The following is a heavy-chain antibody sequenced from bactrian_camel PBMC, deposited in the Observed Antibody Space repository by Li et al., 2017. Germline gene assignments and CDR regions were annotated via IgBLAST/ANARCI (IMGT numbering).Heavy chain of an antibody. Sequence: QLVEFGGGSVQAGGSLRLSCAASGGTYSSACMGWFRQPPEKAREAVAYIDSHGSASYPDSVKGRFTISRDNGGNTLYLQMDCLQPEDTGMYYCAALRGTWLGTRCFGDLSRFGFWGQGTQVTVS. D-gene: IGHD1*01. V-gene: IGHV3S53*01. CDR1: GGTYSSAC. CDR3: AALRGTWLGTRCFGDLSRFGF. J-gene: IGHJ6*01. CDR2: IDSHGSA.